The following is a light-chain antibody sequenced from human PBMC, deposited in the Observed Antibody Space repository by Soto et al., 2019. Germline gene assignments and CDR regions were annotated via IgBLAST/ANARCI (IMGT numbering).Light chain of an antibody. Sequence: QSVLTQPPSVSAAAGQKVTISCSGSSSNIGKNFISWYQQLPGTAPKLLIYDNTQRPLGIPDRFSASKSGTSGTLDITGLQTGDEADYYCGSWDTSLSAGVFGTGTKVTVL. V-gene: IGLV1-51*01. CDR1: SSNIGKNF. CDR3: GSWDTSLSAGV. CDR2: DNT. J-gene: IGLJ1*01.